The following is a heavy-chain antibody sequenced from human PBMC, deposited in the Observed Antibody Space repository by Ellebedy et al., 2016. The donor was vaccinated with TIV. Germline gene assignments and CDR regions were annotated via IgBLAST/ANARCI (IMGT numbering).Heavy chain of an antibody. CDR3: AIYGDYAGAYGY. Sequence: ASVKVSCKASGGTFSSYAISWVRQAPGQGLEWMGGIIPIFGRANYAQKFQGRVTITADESTRTAFMELSSLRSEDTAVYYCAIYGDYAGAYGYWGQGTLVTVSS. J-gene: IGHJ4*02. D-gene: IGHD4-17*01. CDR2: IIPIFGRA. V-gene: IGHV1-69*13. CDR1: GGTFSSYA.